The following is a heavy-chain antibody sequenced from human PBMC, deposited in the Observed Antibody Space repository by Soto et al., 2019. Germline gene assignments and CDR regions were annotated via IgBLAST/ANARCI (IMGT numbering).Heavy chain of an antibody. J-gene: IGHJ4*02. CDR2: IWYDGSNK. CDR1: GFTFSSYG. Sequence: QVQLGESGVGVVQPGRSLRLSCAASGFTFSSYGMHWVRQAPGKGLEWVAVIWYDGSNKYYADSVKGRFTISRDNSKHTLYLQMNSLRAEDTAVSYCARDGYCSGGSCYSVPVFDYWGQGTLVTVSS. D-gene: IGHD2-15*01. CDR3: ARDGYCSGGSCYSVPVFDY. V-gene: IGHV3-33*01.